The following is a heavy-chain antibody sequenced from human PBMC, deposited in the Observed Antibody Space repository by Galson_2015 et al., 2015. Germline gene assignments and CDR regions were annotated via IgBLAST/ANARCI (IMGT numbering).Heavy chain of an antibody. D-gene: IGHD2-15*01. J-gene: IGHJ4*02. CDR2: ISGSGSST. CDR3: AKVAADGSCLSY. V-gene: IGHV3-23*01. CDR1: GFTFSSYA. Sequence: SLRLSCAASGFTFSSYAMSWVRQAPGKGLEWVSAISGSGSSTYYADSVKGRFTISRDNSKNTLYLQMNSLRAEDTAVYYCAKVAADGSCLSYWGQGTLVTVSS.